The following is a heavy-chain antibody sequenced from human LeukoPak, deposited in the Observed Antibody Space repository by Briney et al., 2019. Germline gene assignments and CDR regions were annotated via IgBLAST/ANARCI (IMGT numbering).Heavy chain of an antibody. CDR1: GFTFSSHW. V-gene: IGHV3-74*01. Sequence: PGGSLRLSCADSGFTFSSHWMHWVRQAPGKGLVWVSRIKYDASSTSYADSVKGRFTISRDNAKNTLYLQMNSLRAEDTAVYYCARDRGVGWLVHDYWGQGTLVTVSS. CDR3: ARDRGVGWLVHDY. D-gene: IGHD6-19*01. J-gene: IGHJ4*02. CDR2: IKYDASST.